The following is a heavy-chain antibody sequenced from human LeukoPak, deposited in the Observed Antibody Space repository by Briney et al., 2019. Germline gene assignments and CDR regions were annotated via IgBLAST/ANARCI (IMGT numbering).Heavy chain of an antibody. CDR3: ARDGSIVVVVAALDY. V-gene: IGHV3-30-3*01. CDR2: ISYDGSNK. Sequence: PGGSLRLSCAASGFTFSSYAMHWVRQAPGKGLEWVAVISYDGSNKYYADSVKGRFTISRDNSKNTLYLQMNSLRAEDTAVYYCARDGSIVVVVAALDYWGQGTLVTVSS. CDR1: GFTFSSYA. J-gene: IGHJ4*02. D-gene: IGHD2-15*01.